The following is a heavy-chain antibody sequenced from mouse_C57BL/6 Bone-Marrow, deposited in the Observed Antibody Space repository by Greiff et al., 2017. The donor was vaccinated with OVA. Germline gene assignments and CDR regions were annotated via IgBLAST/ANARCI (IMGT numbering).Heavy chain of an antibody. J-gene: IGHJ1*03. V-gene: IGHV5-16*01. D-gene: IGHD1-1*01. CDR1: GFTFSDYY. CDR2: INYDGSST. CDR3: ARDPLYGSYWYFDV. Sequence: DVKLVESEGGLVQPGSSMKLSCTASGFTFSDYYMAWVRQVPEKGLEWVANINYDGSSTYYLDSLKSRFIISRDNAKNILYLQMSSLKSEDTATYYCARDPLYGSYWYFDVWGTGTTVTVSS.